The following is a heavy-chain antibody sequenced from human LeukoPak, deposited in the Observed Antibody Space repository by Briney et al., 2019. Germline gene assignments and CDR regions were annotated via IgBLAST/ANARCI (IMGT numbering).Heavy chain of an antibody. CDR1: GGSISNSNYY. J-gene: IGHJ4*02. Sequence: SETLSLTCTVSGGSISNSNYYWGWIRQPPGKGLEWFGTIYYSGDTYYNPSLESRASISVDTSKNRFSLTLNSVTAADTAVYFCARHENIVIVPTAHAFDYWGQGTLVTVSS. CDR2: IYYSGDT. CDR3: ARHENIVIVPTAHAFDY. V-gene: IGHV4-39*01. D-gene: IGHD2/OR15-2a*01.